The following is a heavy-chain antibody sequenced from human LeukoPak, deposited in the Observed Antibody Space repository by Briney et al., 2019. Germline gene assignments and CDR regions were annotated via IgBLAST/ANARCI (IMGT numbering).Heavy chain of an antibody. J-gene: IGHJ4*02. CDR1: GYTFTSYG. Sequence: ASVTVSFTASGYTFTSYGISWVRQAPGQGLEWMGWISAYNGNTNYAQKLQGRVTMTTDTSTSTAYMELRSLRSDDTAVYYCASSDPVAGSFDYWGQGTLVTVSS. V-gene: IGHV1-18*01. D-gene: IGHD6-19*01. CDR2: ISAYNGNT. CDR3: ASSDPVAGSFDY.